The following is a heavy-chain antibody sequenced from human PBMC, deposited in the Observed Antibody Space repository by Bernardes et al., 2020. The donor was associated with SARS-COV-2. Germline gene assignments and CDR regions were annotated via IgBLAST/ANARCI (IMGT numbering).Heavy chain of an antibody. Sequence: GGSLRLSCAASGFTFSKYWMIWVRQAPGKGLEWVANTNPDGSEKFYVDSMKGRLAISRDNAKNSVSLQMSSLSVHDTAVYYCARAYLRAQSQYNPFDLWGQGTLVIVSS. CDR1: GFTFSKYW. CDR3: ARAYLRAQSQYNPFDL. D-gene: IGHD1-1*01. CDR2: TNPDGSEK. V-gene: IGHV3-7*01. J-gene: IGHJ4*02.